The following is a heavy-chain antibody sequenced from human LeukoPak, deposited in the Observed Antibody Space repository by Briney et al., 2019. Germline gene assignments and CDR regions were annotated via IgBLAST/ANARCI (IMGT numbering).Heavy chain of an antibody. CDR3: ARDLRWLRLAFFDY. CDR2: INPNSGGT. V-gene: IGHV1-2*02. Sequence: ASVKVSCKTSGYTFTNYGVTWVRQAPGQGLEWMGWINPNSGGTNYAQKFQGRVTMTRDTSISTAYMELSRLRSDDTAVYYCARDLRWLRLAFFDYWGQGTLVTVSS. CDR1: GYTFTNYG. J-gene: IGHJ4*02. D-gene: IGHD5-12*01.